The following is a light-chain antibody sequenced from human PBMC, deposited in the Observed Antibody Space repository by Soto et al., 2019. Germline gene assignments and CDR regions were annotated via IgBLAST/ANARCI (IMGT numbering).Light chain of an antibody. CDR1: QSIRNW. CDR3: QEYNSYTWT. J-gene: IGKJ1*01. V-gene: IGKV1-5*01. CDR2: DAS. Sequence: DIQMTQSPSTLSASVGDRVTITCRASQSIRNWLAWYQQKPGKVPKLLIYDASSLASGVQSRFSGSGSGTEFTLTIRSLQPDDFASFYCQEYNSYTWTFGQGTKVDI.